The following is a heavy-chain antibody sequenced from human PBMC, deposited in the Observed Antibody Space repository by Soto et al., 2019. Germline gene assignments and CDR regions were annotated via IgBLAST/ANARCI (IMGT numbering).Heavy chain of an antibody. D-gene: IGHD3-3*01. CDR1: GFTVSSNY. J-gene: IGHJ6*02. CDR3: ARDPKGLWSGSSYYYYGMDV. Sequence: EVQLVESGGGLIQPGGSLRLSCAASGFTVSSNYMSWVRQAPGKGLEWVSVICGDGATYYADPVKGRFTISRDTSKNTLYLQMNSLRAEDTAVYYCARDPKGLWSGSSYYYYGMDVWGQGTTVTVSS. CDR2: ICGDGAT. V-gene: IGHV3-53*01.